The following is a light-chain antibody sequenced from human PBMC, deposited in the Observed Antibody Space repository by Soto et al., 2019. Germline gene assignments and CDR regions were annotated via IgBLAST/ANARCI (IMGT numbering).Light chain of an antibody. CDR3: QQYNEYPYT. J-gene: IGKJ2*01. CDR2: RAP. CDR1: QSISTY. V-gene: IGKV1-5*03. Sequence: DIQMTQSPSTLSASVGDRVSITCRASQSISTYLAWYQQKPGRAPQALIYRAPSLESGVPSRFSGSGSGTGFTLTISRLLPDDFATYYGQQYNEYPYTFGQGTKLEIK.